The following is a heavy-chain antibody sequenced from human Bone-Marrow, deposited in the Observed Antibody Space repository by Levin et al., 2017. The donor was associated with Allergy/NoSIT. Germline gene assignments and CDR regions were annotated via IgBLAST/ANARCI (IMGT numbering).Heavy chain of an antibody. CDR1: GYTFTTYG. CDR3: ARGGGRLHSYVLNYYYWYAMDV. Sequence: GESLKISCKASGYTFTTYGISWVRQAPGQGLEWMGWISAYNGNTDYAQNLQGRVTMTTDASTSTVYMELRSLRSDDTAVYYCARGGGRLHSYVLNYYYWYAMDVWGQGTTVTVSS. V-gene: IGHV1-18*01. J-gene: IGHJ6*02. D-gene: IGHD6-25*01. CDR2: ISAYNGNT.